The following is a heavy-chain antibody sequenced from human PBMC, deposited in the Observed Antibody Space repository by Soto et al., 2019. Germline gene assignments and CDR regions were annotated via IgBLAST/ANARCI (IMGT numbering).Heavy chain of an antibody. D-gene: IGHD2-2*02. CDR3: ARDHIVVVTAAILGWFDP. V-gene: IGHV4-4*07. J-gene: IGHJ5*02. Sequence: SETLSLTCTVSGGSISSYYWSWIRQPAGKGLEWIGRIYTSGSTNYNPSLKSRVTMSVDTSKNQFSLKLSSVTAADTAVYYCARDHIVVVTAAILGWFDPWGQGPLVTVYS. CDR1: GGSISSYY. CDR2: IYTSGST.